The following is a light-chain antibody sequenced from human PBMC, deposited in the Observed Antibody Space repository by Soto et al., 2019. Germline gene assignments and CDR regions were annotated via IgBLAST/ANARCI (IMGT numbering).Light chain of an antibody. J-gene: IGKJ3*01. Sequence: DIQMTQSPSSLSASVGDRVTITCRASQSISSYLNWYQQKPGKAPKLLIYAASSLQSGVPSRFIVSGSGTDFTRTISSLQPEDFATYYCQQSYSTLTFGPGTKVDIK. CDR2: AAS. V-gene: IGKV1-39*01. CDR1: QSISSY. CDR3: QQSYSTLT.